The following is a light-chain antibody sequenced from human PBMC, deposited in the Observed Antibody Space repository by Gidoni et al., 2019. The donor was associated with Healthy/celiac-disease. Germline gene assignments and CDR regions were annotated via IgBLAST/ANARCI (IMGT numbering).Light chain of an antibody. CDR1: QSNSSY. CDR2: AAS. CDR3: QQSYSTPLT. V-gene: IGKV1-39*01. J-gene: IGKJ4*01. Sequence: DIQMTQSPSSLSASVGDRVTITCRASQSNSSYLNWYQQKPGKAPKLLIYAASSLQSEVPSRFSGSGSGTDFTLTISSLQPEDFATYYCQQSYSTPLTFGGGTKVEIK.